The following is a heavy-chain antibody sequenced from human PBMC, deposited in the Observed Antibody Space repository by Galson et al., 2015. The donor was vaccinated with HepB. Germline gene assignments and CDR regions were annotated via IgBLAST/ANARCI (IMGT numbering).Heavy chain of an antibody. J-gene: IGHJ4*02. CDR3: ARGDESASIFGVASPSDY. V-gene: IGHV1-3*04. CDR1: GYNFIGYA. Sequence: SVKVSCKASGYNFIGYAMHWMRQAPGQRLEWMGWIHTGNGNRKYAQKFQGRLTFTRDTSARTAYMELSSLRSEDSAVYYCARGDESASIFGVASPSDYWGQGTLVTVSS. D-gene: IGHD3-3*01. CDR2: IHTGNGNR.